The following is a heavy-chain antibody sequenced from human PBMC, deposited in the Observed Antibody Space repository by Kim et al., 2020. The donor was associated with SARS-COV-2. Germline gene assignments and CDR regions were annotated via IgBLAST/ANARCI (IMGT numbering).Heavy chain of an antibody. CDR3: AREVAAGTQYFDY. CDR1: GGSISSGGYY. CDR2: IYYSGST. J-gene: IGHJ4*02. Sequence: SETLSLTCTVSGGSISSGGYYWSWIRQHPGKGLEWIGYIYYSGSTYYNPSLKSRVTISVDTSKNQFSLKLSSVTAADTAVYYCAREVAAGTQYFDYWGQGTLVTVSS. D-gene: IGHD6-13*01. V-gene: IGHV4-31*03.